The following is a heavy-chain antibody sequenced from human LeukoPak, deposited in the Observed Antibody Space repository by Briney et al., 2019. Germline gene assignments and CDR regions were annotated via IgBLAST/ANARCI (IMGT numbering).Heavy chain of an antibody. J-gene: IGHJ2*01. CDR3: ARRDDSSGYWFFDF. Sequence: SETLSLTCTVSGGSISSYYWSWIRESPGKGLEWIGYMHYSGITNCNPSLKSRVTISVDTSENQFSLKLSSVTAAVTAVYHCARRDDSSGYWFFDFWGRGTLVTVSS. CDR2: MHYSGIT. V-gene: IGHV4-59*08. CDR1: GGSISSYY. D-gene: IGHD3-22*01.